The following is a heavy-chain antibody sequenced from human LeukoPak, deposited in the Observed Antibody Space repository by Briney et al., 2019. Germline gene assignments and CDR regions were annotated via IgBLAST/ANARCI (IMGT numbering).Heavy chain of an antibody. V-gene: IGHV1-18*01. CDR2: ISAYNGDT. Sequence: GASVKVSCKASGYTFTSYGISWVRQAPGQGLEWMGWISAYNGDTNYAQKLQGRVTMTTDTSTSTAYMELRRLRSDDTAVYYCARGPQLWPLAYYSYGMDVWGQGTTVTVSS. J-gene: IGHJ6*02. CDR1: GYTFTSYG. CDR3: ARGPQLWPLAYYSYGMDV. D-gene: IGHD5-18*01.